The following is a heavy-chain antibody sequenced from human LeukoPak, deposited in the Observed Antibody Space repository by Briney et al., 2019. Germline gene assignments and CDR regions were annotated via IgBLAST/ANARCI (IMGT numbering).Heavy chain of an antibody. V-gene: IGHV3-74*01. CDR1: GLTFSDYA. D-gene: IGHD1/OR15-1a*01. CDR2: INSDGSSA. CDR3: ARGSPTPNNRYFDL. J-gene: IGHJ2*01. Sequence: GGSLRLSCAVSGLTFSDYAMSWVRQGPGKGLVWVSRINSDGSSASYADSVKGRFTISRDNAKNTLYLQMNSLRAEDTAVYYCARGSPTPNNRYFDLWGRGTLVTVSS.